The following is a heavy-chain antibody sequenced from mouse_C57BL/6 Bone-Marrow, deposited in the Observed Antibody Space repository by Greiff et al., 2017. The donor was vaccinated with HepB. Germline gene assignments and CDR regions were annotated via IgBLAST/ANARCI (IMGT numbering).Heavy chain of an antibody. Sequence: EVPLPQSGPGLVKPSQSLSLTCSVTGYSITSGYSWNWIRQFPGNKLEWMGYISYDGSNNYNPSLKNLISITRATSKNQFFLKLNSVTTEDTATYYCARDGMGEFAYWGQGTLVTVSA. J-gene: IGHJ3*01. CDR2: ISYDGSN. V-gene: IGHV3-6*01. CDR1: GYSITSGYS. D-gene: IGHD4-1*01. CDR3: ARDGMGEFAY.